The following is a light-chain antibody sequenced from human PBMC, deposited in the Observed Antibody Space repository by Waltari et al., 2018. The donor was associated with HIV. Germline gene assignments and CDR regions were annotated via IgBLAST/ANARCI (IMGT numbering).Light chain of an antibody. CDR3: QRYNNWPPAWT. CDR1: QSVNSN. J-gene: IGKJ1*01. V-gene: IGKV3-15*01. CDR2: GAS. Sequence: ELVTTQSPATLSVSARERVTPSCTASQSVNSNLAWYQQKPGQAPRLLIYGASTRAAGIPARFSGSGSGTEFTLTISSLQSEDFAVYYCQRYNNWPPAWTFGQGTKVEIK.